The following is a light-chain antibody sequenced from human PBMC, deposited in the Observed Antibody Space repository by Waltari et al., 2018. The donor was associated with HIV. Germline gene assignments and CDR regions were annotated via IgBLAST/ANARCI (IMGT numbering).Light chain of an antibody. CDR1: SSDGWHHNL. CDR2: EVN. V-gene: IGLV2-23*02. Sequence: QSALTQPAHLSGSPGQSITLPCTGTSSDGWHHNLVSWYQQEPSQSHHLMISEVNKRPSGVSNRFSGSKSGNTASLTISGLQAEDEADYYCSSYATAGTYVLFGGGTKLTVL. J-gene: IGLJ2*01. CDR3: SSYATAGTYVL.